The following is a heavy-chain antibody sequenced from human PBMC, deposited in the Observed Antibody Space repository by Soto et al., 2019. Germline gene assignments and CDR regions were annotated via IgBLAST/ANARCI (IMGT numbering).Heavy chain of an antibody. D-gene: IGHD1-7*01. Sequence: EVQLSESGGGLVQPGGSLRLSCAASGFTFSRYGMSWVRQAPGKGLEWASAITGSGDSTYYADSVKGRFTISRDSYNNTVYLQMNSLRADDTAVYYCVKLRLELLYLDSWGLGALVIVSS. CDR1: GFTFSRYG. V-gene: IGHV3-23*01. J-gene: IGHJ4*02. CDR3: VKLRLELLYLDS. CDR2: ITGSGDST.